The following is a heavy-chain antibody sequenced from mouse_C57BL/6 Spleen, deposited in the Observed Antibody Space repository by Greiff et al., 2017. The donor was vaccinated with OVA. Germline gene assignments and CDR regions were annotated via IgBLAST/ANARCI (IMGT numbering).Heavy chain of an antibody. CDR3: ARSATVVDWYFDV. Sequence: QVHVKQPGTELVKPGASVKLSCKASGYTFTSYWMHWVKQRPGQGLEWIGNINPSNGGTNYNEKFKSKATLTVDKSSSTAYMQLSSLTSEDSAVYYCARSATVVDWYFDVWGTGTTVTVSS. CDR2: INPSNGGT. J-gene: IGHJ1*03. V-gene: IGHV1-53*01. D-gene: IGHD1-1*01. CDR1: GYTFTSYW.